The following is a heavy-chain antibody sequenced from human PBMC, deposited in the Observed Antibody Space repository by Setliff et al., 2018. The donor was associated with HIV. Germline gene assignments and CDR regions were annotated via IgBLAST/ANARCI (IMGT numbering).Heavy chain of an antibody. J-gene: IGHJ3*02. V-gene: IGHV4-61*02. CDR1: GDSISSGSYY. D-gene: IGHD3-22*01. CDR2: IYTSGST. Sequence: SETLSLTCTVSGDSISSGSYYWSWIRQPAGKGLEWIGRIYTSGSTNYNPSLESRVTISLDTSKNQFSLKLSSVTAANTAVYYCAREDYYDSSGDAFDIWGQGTMVTVSS. CDR3: AREDYYDSSGDAFDI.